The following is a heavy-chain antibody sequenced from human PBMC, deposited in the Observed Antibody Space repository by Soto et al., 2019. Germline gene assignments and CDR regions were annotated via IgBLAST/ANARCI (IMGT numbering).Heavy chain of an antibody. CDR2: INARGSI. CDR1: GGSFSGYY. J-gene: IGHJ2*01. CDR3: ARESHDILTGPPWVWYFDL. Sequence: QVQLQQWGAGPLRPLETLSLTCGVSGGSFSGYYWAWIRQSPGKGLEWIGEINARGSINYNPSLKSRVSISVDTAKNHYSLNLRYVTAADTAVYYCARESHDILTGPPWVWYFDLWGRGTLVTVSS. V-gene: IGHV4-34*01. D-gene: IGHD3-9*01.